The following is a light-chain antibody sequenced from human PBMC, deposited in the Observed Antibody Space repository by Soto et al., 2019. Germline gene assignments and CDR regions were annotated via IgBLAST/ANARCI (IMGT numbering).Light chain of an antibody. J-gene: IGLJ3*02. CDR1: SSDVGGYNF. CDR3: SSYTTSSTRL. CDR2: EVS. Sequence: QSVLTHPASVSGSPGQSITISCPGTSSDVGGYNFVSWYQQHPGKAPKLIIYEVSNRPSGVSNRFSGSKSGNTASLTISGLQAEDEADYYCSSYTTSSTRLFGGGTK. V-gene: IGLV2-14*01.